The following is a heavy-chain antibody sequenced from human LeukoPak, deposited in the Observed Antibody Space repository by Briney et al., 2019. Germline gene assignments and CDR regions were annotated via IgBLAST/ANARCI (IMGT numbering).Heavy chain of an antibody. J-gene: IGHJ5*02. CDR3: ARDPSDDNNWFDP. Sequence: PGGSLRLSCAASGFTFSDYYMGWIRQAPGKGLEWVSYISSSGSTIYYADSVKGRFTISRDNAKNSLYLQMNSLRAEDTAVYYCARDPSDDNNWFDPWGQGTLVTVSS. CDR1: GFTFSDYY. CDR2: ISSSGSTI. V-gene: IGHV3-11*04.